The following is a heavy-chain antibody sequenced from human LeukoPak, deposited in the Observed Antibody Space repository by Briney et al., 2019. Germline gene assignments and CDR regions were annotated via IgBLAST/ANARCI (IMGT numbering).Heavy chain of an antibody. CDR3: ARDGYSSGWGPDY. CDR2: IIPIFGTA. J-gene: IGHJ4*02. V-gene: IGHV1-69*05. D-gene: IGHD6-19*01. CDR1: GGTFSSYA. Sequence: ASVKVSCKASGGTFSSYAISWVRQAPGQGLEWMGGIIPIFGTANYAQKFQGRVTMTRDTSTSTVYMELSSLRSEDTAVYYCARDGYSSGWGPDYWGQGTLVTVSS.